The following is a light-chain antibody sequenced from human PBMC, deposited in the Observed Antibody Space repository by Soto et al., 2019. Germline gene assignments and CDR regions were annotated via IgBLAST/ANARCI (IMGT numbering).Light chain of an antibody. CDR3: SSYTGSSTLHVV. J-gene: IGLJ2*01. CDR1: SSDVGGYNY. CDR2: DVS. V-gene: IGLV2-14*01. Sequence: QSALTQPASVSGSPGQAITISCTGTSSDVGGYNYVSWYQQHPGKAPKLMIYDVSNRPSGVSNRFSGSKSGNTASLTISGLLADEEADYYCSSYTGSSTLHVVFGGGTKLTVL.